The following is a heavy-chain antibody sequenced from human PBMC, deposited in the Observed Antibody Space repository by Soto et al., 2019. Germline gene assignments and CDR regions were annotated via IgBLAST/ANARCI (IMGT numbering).Heavy chain of an antibody. Sequence: SLKISCEASGFTFRNHGMHWVRQAPGKGLEWVAAIWHDGKNIYYADFVKGRFTISKDNSREVVDLQMKGLRVYDSAVYFCARGFSGENTRLGVAKYHHEVLDVWGQGTTVTVSS. CDR2: IWHDGKNI. CDR1: GFTFRNHG. CDR3: ARGFSGENTRLGVAKYHHEVLDV. V-gene: IGHV3-33*01. D-gene: IGHD3-16*01. J-gene: IGHJ6*02.